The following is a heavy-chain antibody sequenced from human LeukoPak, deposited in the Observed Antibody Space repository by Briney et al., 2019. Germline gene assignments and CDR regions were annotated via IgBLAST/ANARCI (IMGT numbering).Heavy chain of an antibody. J-gene: IGHJ3*02. CDR2: IYTSGST. CDR1: GGSISSGGYY. Sequence: SETLSLTCAVSGGSISSGGYYWSWIRQPAGKGLEWIGRIYTSGSTNYNPSLKSRVTISVDTSKNQFSLKLSSVTAADTAVYYCAREKLPGAFDIWGQGTMVTVSS. D-gene: IGHD4-23*01. CDR3: AREKLPGAFDI. V-gene: IGHV4-61*02.